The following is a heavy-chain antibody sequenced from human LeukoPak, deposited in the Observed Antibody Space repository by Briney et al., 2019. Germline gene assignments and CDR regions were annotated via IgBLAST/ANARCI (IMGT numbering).Heavy chain of an antibody. CDR1: GYTFAGYY. J-gene: IGHJ4*02. V-gene: IGHV1-2*02. Sequence: ASVKVSCKASGYTFAGYYMHWVRQAPGQGLEWMGWNNPNSGGTNYAQKFQGRVTMTRDTSISTAYMELSRLRSDDTAVYYCANSYYDILTGYYITLAYWGQGTLVTVSS. D-gene: IGHD3-9*01. CDR3: ANSYYDILTGYYITLAY. CDR2: NNPNSGGT.